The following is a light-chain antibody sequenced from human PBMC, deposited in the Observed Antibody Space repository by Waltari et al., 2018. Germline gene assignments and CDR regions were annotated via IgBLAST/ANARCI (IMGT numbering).Light chain of an antibody. Sequence: QSALTQPASVSGSPGQSLTISCPGTRSDVGGYNLVSWYQQHPGKAPKLMIYEGSKRPSGVSNRFSGSKSGNTASLTISGLQAEDEADYYCCSYAGSSTLWVFGGGTKLTVL. CDR2: EGS. CDR1: RSDVGGYNL. J-gene: IGLJ3*02. CDR3: CSYAGSSTLWV. V-gene: IGLV2-23*01.